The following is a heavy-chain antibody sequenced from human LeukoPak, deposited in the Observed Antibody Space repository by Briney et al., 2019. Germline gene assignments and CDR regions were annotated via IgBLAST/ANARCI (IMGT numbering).Heavy chain of an antibody. J-gene: IGHJ4*02. CDR3: ARDGYGSGRGFFDY. CDR2: IYHSGST. V-gene: IGHV4-4*02. CDR1: GGSISSSSW. D-gene: IGHD3-10*01. Sequence: SETLSLTCAVSGGSISSSSWWSWVRQPPGKGLEWIGEIYHSGSTSYNPSLKSRVTISVDKSKNQFSLKLTSVTAAGTAVYYCARDGYGSGRGFFDYWGQGTLVVVSS.